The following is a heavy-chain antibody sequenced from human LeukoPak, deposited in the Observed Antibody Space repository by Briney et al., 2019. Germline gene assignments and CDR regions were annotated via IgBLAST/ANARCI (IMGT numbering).Heavy chain of an antibody. CDR1: GGSISSYY. J-gene: IGHJ4*02. CDR2: IYYSGST. Sequence: SETLSLTCTVSGGSISSYYWSWIRQPPGKGLEWIGYIYYSGSTNYNPSLKSRVTISVDTSKNQFSLKLSSVTAADTAVYYCARSDYGDYVNYWGQGTLVTVSS. CDR3: ARSDYGDYVNY. V-gene: IGHV4-59*08. D-gene: IGHD4-17*01.